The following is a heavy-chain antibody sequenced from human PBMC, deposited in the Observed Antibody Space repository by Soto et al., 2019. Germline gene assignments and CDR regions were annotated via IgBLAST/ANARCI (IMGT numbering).Heavy chain of an antibody. Sequence: QVQLQESGPGLVKPSQTLSLTCTVPGGSISSGDYYWSWIRQPPGKGLEWIGYIYYSGRTNYNPSLSSRGPISVDTSKNQFSLNLSSVTAADTAVYYCARIVESDYTIDFDLWGRGTLVTVSS. CDR2: IYYSGRT. D-gene: IGHD3-3*01. J-gene: IGHJ2*01. CDR3: ARIVESDYTIDFDL. V-gene: IGHV4-30-4*01. CDR1: GGSISSGDYY.